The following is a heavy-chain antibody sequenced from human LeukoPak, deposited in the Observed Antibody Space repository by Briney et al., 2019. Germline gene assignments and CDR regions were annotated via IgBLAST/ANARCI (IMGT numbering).Heavy chain of an antibody. J-gene: IGHJ4*02. CDR2: INPSGGST. D-gene: IGHD2-15*01. CDR3: ARVEYCNVGNCYFRPGAY. Sequence: ASVKVSCKASGYTFTSYYMHWVRQAPGQGLEWMGIINPSGGSTSYAQKLQGRVTMTRDTSTSTVYMELSSLRSEDTAVYYCARVEYCNVGNCYFRPGAYWGQGTLVTVSS. V-gene: IGHV1-46*01. CDR1: GYTFTSYY.